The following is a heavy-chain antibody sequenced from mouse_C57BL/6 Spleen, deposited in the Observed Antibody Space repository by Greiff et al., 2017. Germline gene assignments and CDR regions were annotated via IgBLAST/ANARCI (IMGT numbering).Heavy chain of an antibody. CDR2: IDPSDSYT. J-gene: IGHJ1*03. V-gene: IGHV1-50*01. CDR1: GYTFTSYW. D-gene: IGHD1-1*01. CDR3: SRPITTVVATRYFDD. Sequence: VQLQQPGAELVKPGASVKLSCKASGYTFTSYWMQWVKPRPGQGLEWIGEIDPSDSYTNYNQKFKGKATLTVDNSSSTAYMQLSSLTSEDAAVYYCSRPITTVVATRYFDDWGTGTTVTVSS.